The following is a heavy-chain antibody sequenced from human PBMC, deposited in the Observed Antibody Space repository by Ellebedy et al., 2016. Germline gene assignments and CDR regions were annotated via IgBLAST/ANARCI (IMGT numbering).Heavy chain of an antibody. CDR2: LYSGGTI. D-gene: IGHD4-11*01. CDR1: GFSFTNYG. V-gene: IGHV3-66*01. Sequence: VGSLRLSCAASGFSFTNYGMHWVRQAPGKGLEWVSVLYSGGTIFYADSVKGRFTISRDNTKNTLYLQMNSLRAEDTAVYYCARDVYTETRGWGYWGRGTLVTVSS. J-gene: IGHJ4*02. CDR3: ARDVYTETRGWGY.